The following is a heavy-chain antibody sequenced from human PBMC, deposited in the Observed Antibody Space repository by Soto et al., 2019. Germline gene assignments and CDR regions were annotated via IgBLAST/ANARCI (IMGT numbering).Heavy chain of an antibody. J-gene: IGHJ4*02. CDR2: ISSSSSYI. Sequence: GGSLRLSCAASGFTFSSYSMNWVRQAPGKGLEWVSSISSSSSYIYYADSVKGRFTISRDNAKNSLYLQMNSLRAEDTAVYYCARDYNDDIVVVPAAPPYGWGQGTLVTVSS. D-gene: IGHD2-2*01. CDR3: ARDYNDDIVVVPAAPPYG. CDR1: GFTFSSYS. V-gene: IGHV3-21*01.